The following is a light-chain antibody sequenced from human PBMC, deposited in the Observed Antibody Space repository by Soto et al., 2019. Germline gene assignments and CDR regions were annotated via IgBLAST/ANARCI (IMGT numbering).Light chain of an antibody. CDR3: SSYTSSSTYV. CDR2: EVS. V-gene: IGLV2-14*01. J-gene: IGLJ1*01. CDR1: SSDVGGYNY. Sequence: QSALTQPASVSVSPGQSITISCTGTSSDVGGYNYVSWYQQHPGKAPKLMIYEVSNRPSGVSNRFSGSKYGNTASLTISGLQAEDEADYYCSSYTSSSTYVFGTGTKVTVL.